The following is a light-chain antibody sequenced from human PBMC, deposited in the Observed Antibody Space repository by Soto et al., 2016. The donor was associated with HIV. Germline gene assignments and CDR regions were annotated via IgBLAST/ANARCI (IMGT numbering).Light chain of an antibody. CDR3: QQYSHYWWT. V-gene: IGKV1-5*03. CDR2: KAS. J-gene: IGKJ1*01. CDR1: QSISTW. Sequence: DIQMTQSPSTLSASVGDRVTIACRASQSISTWLAWFQQKPGKAPKLLIYKASNLESGVPSRFSGSGSGTEFNLTVSSLQPGDFATYYCQQYSHYWWTFGHGTKVEIK.